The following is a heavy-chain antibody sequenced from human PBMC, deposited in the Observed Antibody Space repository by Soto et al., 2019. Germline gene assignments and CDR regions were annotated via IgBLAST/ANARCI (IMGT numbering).Heavy chain of an antibody. D-gene: IGHD3-3*01. CDR1: GGSFSGDY. CDR2: INHSGST. Sequence: SETLSLTCVVYGGSFSGDYWSWIRQPPGKGLEWIGDINHSGSTNYNPSLKSRVTISRDNPKNVLYLQMNSLKDEDTAVYYCAREVFVDFWSSFGTHPYYFDYWGQGTQVTVSS. V-gene: IGHV4-34*01. J-gene: IGHJ4*02. CDR3: AREVFVDFWSSFGTHPYYFDY.